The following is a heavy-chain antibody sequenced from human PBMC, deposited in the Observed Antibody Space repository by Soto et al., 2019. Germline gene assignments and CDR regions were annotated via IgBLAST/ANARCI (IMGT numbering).Heavy chain of an antibody. CDR3: AKARCSTTNCYVPDY. CDR2: ISGSGASP. V-gene: IGHV3-23*01. Sequence: AGGSLRLSCAASGFTFSTYTMSWVRRAPGKGLEWVSAISGSGASPSYADSVQGRFTISRDNPKRTLYLQVNNLRAEDTAVYYCAKARCSTTNCYVPDYWGQGTLVTVSS. J-gene: IGHJ4*02. CDR1: GFTFSTYT. D-gene: IGHD2-2*01.